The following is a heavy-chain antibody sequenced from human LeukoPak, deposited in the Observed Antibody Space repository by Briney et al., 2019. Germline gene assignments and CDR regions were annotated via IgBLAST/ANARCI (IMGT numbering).Heavy chain of an antibody. Sequence: GGSLRLSCAASGFTFSSYTMNWVRQAPGKGLEWVSSISPSGNSVWYADSLRGRSTISRDNAKNSLFLQVNTLRAEDTAVYFCARDVLGESGAGGYWGQGTLVTVSS. D-gene: IGHD3-10*01. CDR1: GFTFSSYT. V-gene: IGHV3-21*01. J-gene: IGHJ4*02. CDR3: ARDVLGESGAGGY. CDR2: ISPSGNSV.